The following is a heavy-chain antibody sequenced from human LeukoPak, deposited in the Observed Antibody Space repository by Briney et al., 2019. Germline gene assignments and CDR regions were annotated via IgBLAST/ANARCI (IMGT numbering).Heavy chain of an antibody. D-gene: IGHD6-13*01. Sequence: ASVKVSCKASGGTFSSYAISWVRQAPGQGLEWMGGIIPIFGTANYAQKFQGRVTITADESTSTAYVELSSLRSEDTAVYYCATSAGIAAAGTNWFDPWGQGTLVTVSS. CDR2: IIPIFGTA. V-gene: IGHV1-69*13. J-gene: IGHJ5*02. CDR1: GGTFSSYA. CDR3: ATSAGIAAAGTNWFDP.